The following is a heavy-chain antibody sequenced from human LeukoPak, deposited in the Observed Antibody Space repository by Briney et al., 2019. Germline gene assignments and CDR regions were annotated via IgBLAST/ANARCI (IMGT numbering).Heavy chain of an antibody. J-gene: IGHJ4*02. Sequence: PGESLQISCKGSGYSFTSYWISWVRQMPGKGLEWMGIIYPGDSDTRYRPSFQGQVTISADKSISTAYLQWSSLKASDTAMYYCARRARDLLGTTNYFDYWGQGTLVTVSS. CDR3: ARRARDLLGTTNYFDY. V-gene: IGHV5-51*01. CDR1: GYSFTSYW. D-gene: IGHD1-26*01. CDR2: IYPGDSDT.